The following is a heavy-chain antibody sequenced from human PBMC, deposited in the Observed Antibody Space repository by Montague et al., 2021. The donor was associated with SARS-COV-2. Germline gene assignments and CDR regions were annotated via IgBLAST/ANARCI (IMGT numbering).Heavy chain of an antibody. Sequence: TLSLTCTVSGCSISSGGYYWSWIRQHPGKGLEWIGYMYYSGXTXYXXXXKXRVTISVDTSKNQFSLKLSSVTAADTAVYYCARAPTIFGVVITNFDYWGQGTLVTVSS. V-gene: IGHV4-31*03. CDR1: GCSISSGGYY. D-gene: IGHD3-3*01. CDR2: MYYSGXT. J-gene: IGHJ4*02. CDR3: ARAPTIFGVVITNFDY.